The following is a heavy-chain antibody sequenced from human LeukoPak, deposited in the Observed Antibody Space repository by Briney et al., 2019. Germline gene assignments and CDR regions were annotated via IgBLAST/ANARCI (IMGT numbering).Heavy chain of an antibody. CDR2: INPNSGGT. D-gene: IGHD3-10*01. V-gene: IGHV1-2*02. J-gene: IGHJ6*03. CDR3: ARARAIWFGELFFRRASASQQKDYMDV. CDR1: GYTFTGYY. Sequence: GASVKVSCKASGYTFTGYYMHWVRQAPGQGLEWMGWINPNSGGTNYAQKFQGRVTMTRDTSISTAYMELSRLRSDDTAVYYCARARAIWFGELFFRRASASQQKDYMDVWGKGTTVTVSS.